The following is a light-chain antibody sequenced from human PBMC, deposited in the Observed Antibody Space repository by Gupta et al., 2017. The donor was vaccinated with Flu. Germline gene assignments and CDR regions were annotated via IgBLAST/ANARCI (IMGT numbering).Light chain of an antibody. J-gene: IGLJ2*01. CDR3: SSYSATGALAL. Sequence: QSALTQPAAVSGSPGQSINISCTGTSSDIGTSNYVSWYQQYPGRAPKLRIYDVRNRPSGISDRFSGSKSGNTASLTISGLQAEDEADYYCSSYSATGALALFGGGTKVTVL. CDR1: SSDIGTSNY. V-gene: IGLV2-14*03. CDR2: DVR.